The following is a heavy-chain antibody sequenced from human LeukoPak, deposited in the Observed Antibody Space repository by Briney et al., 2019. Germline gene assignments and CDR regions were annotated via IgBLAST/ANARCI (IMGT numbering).Heavy chain of an antibody. V-gene: IGHV4-39*01. D-gene: IGHD3-22*01. CDR2: IYYSGST. Sequence: SETLSLTCTVSGGSISSNSYYWGWIRQPPGKGLEWIGSIYYSGSTYYNPSLKSRVTISVDTSKNQFSLKLSSVTAADTAVNYCARRDYYYSSGYSIDFDYWGQGTLVTVSS. CDR3: ARRDYYYSSGYSIDFDY. CDR1: GGSISSNSYY. J-gene: IGHJ4*02.